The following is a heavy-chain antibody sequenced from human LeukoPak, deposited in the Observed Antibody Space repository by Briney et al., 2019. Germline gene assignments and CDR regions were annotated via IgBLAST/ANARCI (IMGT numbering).Heavy chain of an antibody. D-gene: IGHD3-22*01. V-gene: IGHV1-69*13. CDR1: GGTFSSYA. CDR2: IIPIFGTA. Sequence: SVKVSCKASGGTFSSYAISWVRQAPGQGLEWMGGIIPIFGTANYAQKFQGRVTITADESTSTAYMELSSLRSEDTAVYYCASGIHYYDSSGKIDYWGQGTLVTVSS. J-gene: IGHJ4*02. CDR3: ASGIHYYDSSGKIDY.